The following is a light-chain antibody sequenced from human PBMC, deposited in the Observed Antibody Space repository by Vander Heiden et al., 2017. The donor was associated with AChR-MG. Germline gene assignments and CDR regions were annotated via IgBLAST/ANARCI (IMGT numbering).Light chain of an antibody. V-gene: IGKV3-15*01. CDR1: QSVSSN. CDR3: QQYNNLHR. Sequence: EIVMTQSPATLSVSPGERATLSCRASQSVSSNLAWYQQKPGQAPRLLIYGASTRATGIPARFSGSGSGTEFTLTISSLQSEDFAVYYCQQYNNLHRFGQGTRLEIK. CDR2: GAS. J-gene: IGKJ5*01.